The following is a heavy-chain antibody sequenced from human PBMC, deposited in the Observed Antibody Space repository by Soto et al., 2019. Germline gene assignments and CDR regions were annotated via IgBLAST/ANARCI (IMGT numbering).Heavy chain of an antibody. V-gene: IGHV1-18*01. CDR2: ISAYNGNT. J-gene: IGHJ4*02. CDR1: GYTFTSYG. Sequence: GASVKVSCKASGYTFTSYGISWVRQAPGQGLEWMGWISAYNGNTNYAQKLQGRVTMTTDTSTSTAYMELRSLRSDDTAVYYCARDSPLLDYGDYGGADFAEIHYTFDYWGQGTLVTVSS. D-gene: IGHD4-17*01. CDR3: ARDSPLLDYGDYGGADFAEIHYTFDY.